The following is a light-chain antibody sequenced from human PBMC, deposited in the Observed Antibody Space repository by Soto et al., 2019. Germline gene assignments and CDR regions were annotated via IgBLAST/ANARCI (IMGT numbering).Light chain of an antibody. CDR1: QGISSY. V-gene: IGKV1-8*01. CDR2: AAS. Sequence: AIRMTQSPSSFSASTGDRVTITCRASQGISSYLAWIQQKPGKAPKLLIYAASTLQSGVPSRFSGSGSGTDFTLTISCMQSEDFATYYCQQCYSFPYTFGQGTKLEIK. J-gene: IGKJ2*01. CDR3: QQCYSFPYT.